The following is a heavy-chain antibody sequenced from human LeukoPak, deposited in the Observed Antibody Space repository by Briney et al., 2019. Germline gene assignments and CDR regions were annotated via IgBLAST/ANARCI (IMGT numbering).Heavy chain of an antibody. J-gene: IGHJ4*02. Sequence: GGTLKLSCAASGFAFRTYSMHWVRQAPGKGLEWLAVITYDGKVQHYTDSVKGQFTVSRDNSKKTLYLQMISLSPDDTAFYYCAREERVGATYYLDAWGRGTLVTVSS. CDR2: ITYDGKVQ. D-gene: IGHD1-26*01. CDR1: GFAFRTYS. CDR3: AREERVGATYYLDA. V-gene: IGHV3-30*04.